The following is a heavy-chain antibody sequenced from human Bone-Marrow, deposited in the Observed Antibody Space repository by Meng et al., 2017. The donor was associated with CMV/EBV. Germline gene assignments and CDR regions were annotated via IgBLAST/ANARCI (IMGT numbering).Heavy chain of an antibody. CDR1: GYTFTGYY. CDR2: INPNSGGT. V-gene: IGHV1-2*02. D-gene: IGHD6-13*01. J-gene: IGHJ3*02. CDR3: ARYYSSSWIDAFDI. Sequence: ASVKVSCKASGYTFTGYYMHWVRQAPGQGLEWMGWINPNSGGTNYAQKFQGRVTMTRDTSISTAYMELSRLRSDDTAVYYCARYYSSSWIDAFDIWGQGTMVTAS.